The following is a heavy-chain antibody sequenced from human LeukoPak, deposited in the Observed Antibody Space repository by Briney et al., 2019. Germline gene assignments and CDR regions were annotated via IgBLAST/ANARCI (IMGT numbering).Heavy chain of an antibody. J-gene: IGHJ4*02. CDR2: ITDSAAAT. CDR1: GFTFSSYG. Sequence: PGRSLRLSCAASGFTFSSYGMHWLRQPPGKGLEWVSTITDSAAATYYRESVKGRFTISRDNSKNTLYLQMNSLRGDDTAVYFCAKVYGNWYFDYWGQGTLVTVSS. V-gene: IGHV3-23*01. D-gene: IGHD1-1*01. CDR3: AKVYGNWYFDY.